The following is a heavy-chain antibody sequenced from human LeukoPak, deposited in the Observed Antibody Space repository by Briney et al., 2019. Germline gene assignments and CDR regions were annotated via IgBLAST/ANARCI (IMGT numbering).Heavy chain of an antibody. J-gene: IGHJ4*02. V-gene: IGHV4-34*01. D-gene: IGHD2-2*01. CDR1: GGSITGYY. CDR3: ARAGPYQLPPRPVDY. Sequence: SETLSLTCAVYGGSITGYYWSWIRQTPGRGLEWVGEIHYTGATSYNPSLKSRATISTDTSKNQFSLRLSSVTAADTAVYYCARAGPYQLPPRPVDYWGQGTLVTVSS. CDR2: IHYTGAT.